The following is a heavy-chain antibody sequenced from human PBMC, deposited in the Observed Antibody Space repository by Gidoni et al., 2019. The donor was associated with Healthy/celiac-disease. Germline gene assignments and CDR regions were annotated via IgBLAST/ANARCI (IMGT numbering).Heavy chain of an antibody. V-gene: IGHV1-2*02. CDR1: GYTFTGYY. J-gene: IGHJ5*02. CDR2: INPNSGGT. Sequence: QVQLVQSGAEVKKPGASVQVSCKASGYTFTGYYMHWVRQAPGQGLSWMGWINPNSGGTNYAQKFQGKVTMTRDTSISTAYMELSRLRSDDTAVYYCARDPWDSSPHNWFDPWGQGTLVTVSS. CDR3: ARDPWDSSPHNWFDP. D-gene: IGHD6-13*01.